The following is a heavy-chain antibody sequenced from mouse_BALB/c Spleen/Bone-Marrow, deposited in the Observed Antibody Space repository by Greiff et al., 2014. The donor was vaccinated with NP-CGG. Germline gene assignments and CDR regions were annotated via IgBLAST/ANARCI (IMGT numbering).Heavy chain of an antibody. D-gene: IGHD2-4*01. Sequence: VMLVESGPELVKPGASVMISCKASGYAFSSSWMNWVKQRPGQGLEWIGRIYPGDGNTNYNGKFKGKATLTADKSSTTAYMQLSSLTSVDSAVYFCALYDYDGLSWFAYWGQGTLVTVSA. CDR2: IYPGDGNT. V-gene: IGHV1-82*01. J-gene: IGHJ3*01. CDR1: GYAFSSSW. CDR3: ALYDYDGLSWFAY.